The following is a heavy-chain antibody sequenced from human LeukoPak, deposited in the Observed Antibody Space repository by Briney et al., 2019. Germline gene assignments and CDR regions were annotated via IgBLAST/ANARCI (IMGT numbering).Heavy chain of an antibody. Sequence: GGSLRLSCAASGFTFSSYGMHWVRQAPGKGLECVAFRRYDGSNKYYADSVKGRFTISRDNSKNTLYLQMNSLRAEDTAVYYCATDLWDGYTKLGVDAFDIWGQGTMVTVSS. J-gene: IGHJ3*02. CDR2: RRYDGSNK. D-gene: IGHD5-24*01. V-gene: IGHV3-30*02. CDR3: ATDLWDGYTKLGVDAFDI. CDR1: GFTFSSYG.